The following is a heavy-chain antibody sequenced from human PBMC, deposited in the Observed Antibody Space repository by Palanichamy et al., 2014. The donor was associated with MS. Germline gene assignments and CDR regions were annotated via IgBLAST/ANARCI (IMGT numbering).Heavy chain of an antibody. Sequence: QVQLVQSGAEVKKPGASVTVSCKVSGNTLTELSMHWVRQAPGEGLEWMGGFDPEDGETIYAQKFQGRVTVTEDTSTEVAYMELSSLRSEDTAVYYCATTSDVLRSIDWLRLSAFDLWGQGTMVTVSS. D-gene: IGHD3-9*01. CDR2: FDPEDGET. CDR3: ATTSDVLRSIDWLRLSAFDL. J-gene: IGHJ3*01. CDR1: GNTLTELS. V-gene: IGHV1-24*01.